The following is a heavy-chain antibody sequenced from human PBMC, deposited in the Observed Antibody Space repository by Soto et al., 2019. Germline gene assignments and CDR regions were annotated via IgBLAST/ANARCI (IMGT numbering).Heavy chain of an antibody. Sequence: PSETLSLTCAVYGGSFSGYFWSWTRPPPGKGLEWIGEINHSGSSNYSPSLKSRVTISVDTSKNQFSLKLSSVTAADTAVYYCARALDYDSSGYQPNWFDPWGQGTLVTVSS. CDR3: ARALDYDSSGYQPNWFDP. CDR1: GGSFSGYF. J-gene: IGHJ5*02. CDR2: INHSGSS. V-gene: IGHV4-34*01. D-gene: IGHD3-22*01.